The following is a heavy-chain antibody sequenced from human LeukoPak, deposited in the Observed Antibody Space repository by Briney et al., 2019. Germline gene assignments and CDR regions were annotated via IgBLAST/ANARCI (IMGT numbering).Heavy chain of an antibody. CDR3: AKDNYDSSGPPWAYYYGMDV. D-gene: IGHD3-22*01. J-gene: IGHJ6*02. CDR2: ISYDGSNK. V-gene: IGHV3-30*18. Sequence: GGSLRLSCAASGFTFSSCGMHWVRQAPGKGLEWVAVISYDGSNKYYADSVKGRFTISRDNSKNTLYLQMNSLRAEDTAVYYCAKDNYDSSGPPWAYYYGMDVWGQGTTVTVSS. CDR1: GFTFSSCG.